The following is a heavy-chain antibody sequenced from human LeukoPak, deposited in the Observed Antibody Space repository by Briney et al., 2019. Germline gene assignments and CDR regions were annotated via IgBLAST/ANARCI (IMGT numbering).Heavy chain of an antibody. Sequence: GGSLRLSCAASGFRFTEYWMTWVRQAPGKGLEWVARLHPDGSERNYVGSVEGRFTVSGDNAKSSLFLQMHSLRVEDTAVCYCARGGYSFDYLGQGTLVTVSS. CDR3: ARGGYSFDY. J-gene: IGHJ4*02. V-gene: IGHV3-7*01. CDR2: LHPDGSER. D-gene: IGHD5-12*01. CDR1: GFRFTEYW.